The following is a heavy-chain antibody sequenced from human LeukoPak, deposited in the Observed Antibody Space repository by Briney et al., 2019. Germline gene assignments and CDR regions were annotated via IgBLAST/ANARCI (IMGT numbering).Heavy chain of an antibody. J-gene: IGHJ4*02. CDR1: GYTFTSYA. V-gene: IGHV1-3*01. CDR2: INAGNGNT. CDR3: ARDLSGWYYFDY. Sequence: ASVKVSCKASGYTFTSYAMHWVRQAPGQRLEWMGWINAGNGNTKYSQNFQGRVTITRDTSASTAYMELSSLRSEDTAVYYCARDLSGWYYFDYWGQGTLVTVSS. D-gene: IGHD6-19*01.